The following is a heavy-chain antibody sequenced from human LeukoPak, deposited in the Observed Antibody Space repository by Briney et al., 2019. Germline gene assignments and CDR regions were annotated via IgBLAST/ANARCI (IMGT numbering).Heavy chain of an antibody. Sequence: GSLRLSCAASGFTFSSYGMHWVRQAPGKGLEWVTVISYDGSNKYYADSVKGRFTISRDNSKNTLYLQMNSLRAEDTAVYYCAKLPVEMATIFAFDIWGQGTMVTVSS. CDR1: GFTFSSYG. V-gene: IGHV3-30*18. J-gene: IGHJ3*02. CDR2: ISYDGSNK. D-gene: IGHD5-24*01. CDR3: AKLPVEMATIFAFDI.